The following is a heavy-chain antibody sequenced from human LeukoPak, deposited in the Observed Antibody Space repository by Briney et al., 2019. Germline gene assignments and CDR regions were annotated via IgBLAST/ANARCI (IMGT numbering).Heavy chain of an antibody. CDR1: GYSFTSYW. Sequence: GESLKISCKGSGYSFTSYWIGWVRQVPGKGLEWMGIIYPGDSDTAYSPSFQGQVTVSADKSITTAYLQWSSLKASDTAMYYCARRARYSYGSYFDYWGQGTLVTVSS. CDR3: ARRARYSYGSYFDY. D-gene: IGHD5-18*01. V-gene: IGHV5-51*01. CDR2: IYPGDSDT. J-gene: IGHJ4*02.